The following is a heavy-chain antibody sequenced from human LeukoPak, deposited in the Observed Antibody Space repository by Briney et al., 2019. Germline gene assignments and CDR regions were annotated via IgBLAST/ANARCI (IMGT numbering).Heavy chain of an antibody. D-gene: IGHD6-13*01. CDR1: GFTLSTYW. CDR3: ARDSAGNDY. CDR2: IKQDGSEK. Sequence: PGGSLILSCAASGFTLSTYWMSWVRQAPGKGLEWVANIKQDGSEKYYVDSVKGRFTIPRDNAKNSLYLQMNSLRAEDTAMYYCARDSAGNDYWGQGTLVTVSS. J-gene: IGHJ4*02. V-gene: IGHV3-7*01.